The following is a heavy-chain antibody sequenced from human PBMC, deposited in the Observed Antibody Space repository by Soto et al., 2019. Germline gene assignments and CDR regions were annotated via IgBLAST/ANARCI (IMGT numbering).Heavy chain of an antibody. Sequence: EVQLVESGGGLVQPGGSLRLSCVDSGFTFSSYWMSWVRQAPVKGLEWEGNIKQDGSEENYVDSVKGRFTISRDNAKNSMDLQMNSLRVEDTAVYYCARIAASGRGWDVWGQGTTVVVSS. CDR3: ARIAASGRGWDV. J-gene: IGHJ6*02. CDR2: IKQDGSEE. V-gene: IGHV3-7*01. D-gene: IGHD6-13*01. CDR1: GFTFSSYW.